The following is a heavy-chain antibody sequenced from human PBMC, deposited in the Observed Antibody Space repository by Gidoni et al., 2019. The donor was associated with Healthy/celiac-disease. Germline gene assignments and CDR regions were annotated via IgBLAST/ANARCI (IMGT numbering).Heavy chain of an antibody. Sequence: EVQLLESGGGLVQPGGSLRLSCGAPGFTFSSYAMSWVRQAPGKGVEWVSAISGIGGSTYYADSVKGRFTISRDNSKNTLYLQMNSLRAEDTAVYYCAKTPTYYYDSTRDYWGQGTLVTVSS. CDR3: AKTPTYYYDSTRDY. D-gene: IGHD3-22*01. CDR2: ISGIGGST. CDR1: GFTFSSYA. J-gene: IGHJ4*02. V-gene: IGHV3-23*01.